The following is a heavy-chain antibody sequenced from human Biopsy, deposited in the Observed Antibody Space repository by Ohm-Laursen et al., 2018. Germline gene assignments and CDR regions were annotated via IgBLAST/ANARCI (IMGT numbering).Heavy chain of an antibody. J-gene: IGHJ4*02. D-gene: IGHD4-17*01. CDR3: ARDSPSYADYPFDY. CDR1: GGSINSHH. Sequence: SDTLSLTCTVSGGSINSHHWSWIRQPAGKGLEWIGRVYISGGTTYNPPLKSRVTMSLDTSKNQFSLRLRSVTAADTAVYYCARDSPSYADYPFDYWGQGTLVTVSS. CDR2: VYISGGT. V-gene: IGHV4-4*07.